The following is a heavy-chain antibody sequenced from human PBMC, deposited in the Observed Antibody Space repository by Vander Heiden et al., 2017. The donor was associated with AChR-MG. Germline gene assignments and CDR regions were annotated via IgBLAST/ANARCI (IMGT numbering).Heavy chain of an antibody. CDR3: ARDLWSTVTTTNVMNDVFDL. D-gene: IGHD4-17*01. Sequence: QVQLVQSGAEVKKPGASVNISCKESGYSFTISYIHWVRQAPGQGLEWMGTIIPSGGRTDYAEKFQGRVTMTRDISTSTTYMELTSLRSEDTAVYFCARDLWSTVTTTNVMNDVFDLWGQGTMVSVSS. J-gene: IGHJ3*01. CDR2: IIPSGGRT. V-gene: IGHV1-46*01. CDR1: GYSFTISY.